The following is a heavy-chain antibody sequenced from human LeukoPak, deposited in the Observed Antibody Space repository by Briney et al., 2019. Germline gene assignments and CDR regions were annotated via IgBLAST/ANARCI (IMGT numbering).Heavy chain of an antibody. CDR1: GFTFSHYG. CDR3: AKDAQRGFDYSNSLEY. CDR2: IWHDGSSR. D-gene: IGHD4-11*01. J-gene: IGHJ4*02. V-gene: IGHV3-33*06. Sequence: PGGSLRLSCAASGFTFSHYGMHWVRQAPGKGLEWVAVIWHDGSSRYYADSVKDRFTISRDNSRNTVYLQMNSLRAEDTAVYYRAKDAQRGFDYSNSLEYWGQGNLVTVSS.